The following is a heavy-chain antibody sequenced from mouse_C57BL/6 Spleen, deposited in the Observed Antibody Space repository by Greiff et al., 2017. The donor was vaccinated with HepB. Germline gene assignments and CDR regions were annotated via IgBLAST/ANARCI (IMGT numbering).Heavy chain of an antibody. CDR2: IYPSDSET. V-gene: IGHV1-61*01. J-gene: IGHJ2*01. CDR3: ARGRALLYFDY. CDR1: GYTFTSYW. Sequence: QVQLQQPGAELVRPGSSVKLSCKASGYTFTSYWMDWVKQRPGQGLEWIGNIYPSDSETHYDQKFKDKATLTVDKSSSTAYMQLSSLTSEDSAVYYCARGRALLYFDYWGQGTTLTVSS. D-gene: IGHD2-1*01.